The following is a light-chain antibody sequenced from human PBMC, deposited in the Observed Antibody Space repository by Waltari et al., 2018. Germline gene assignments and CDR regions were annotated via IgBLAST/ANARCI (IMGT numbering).Light chain of an antibody. Sequence: DIQMTQSPSPLSASAGDRISLTCRASQRIGTYLNWYQQKPGQAPRPLVYSRSYLQNGVPSRFSGTGSGADFTLTITSVQPEDFATYFGQQSYSPPYSFGQGTKLEI. CDR1: QRIGTY. CDR3: QQSYSPPYS. V-gene: IGKV1-39*01. CDR2: SRS. J-gene: IGKJ2*01.